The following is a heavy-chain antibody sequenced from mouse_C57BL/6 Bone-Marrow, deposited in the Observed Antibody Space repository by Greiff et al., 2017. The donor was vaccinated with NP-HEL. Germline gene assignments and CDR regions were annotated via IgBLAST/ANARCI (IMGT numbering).Heavy chain of an antibody. CDR2: IDPENGDT. D-gene: IGHD1-1*01. CDR3: TPLSTTVVAKFDY. V-gene: IGHV14-4*01. J-gene: IGHJ2*01. CDR1: GFNIKDDY. Sequence: EVQLQQSGAELVRPGASVKLSCTASGFNIKDDYMHWVKQRPEQGLEWIGWIDPENGDTEYASKFQGKATITADTSSNTAYLQLSSLTSEDTAVYYCTPLSTTVVAKFDYWGQGTTLTVSS.